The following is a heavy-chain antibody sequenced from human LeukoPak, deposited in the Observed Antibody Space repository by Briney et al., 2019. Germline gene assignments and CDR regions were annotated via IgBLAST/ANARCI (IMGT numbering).Heavy chain of an antibody. CDR3: ARVRGGSCSYFQH. J-gene: IGHJ1*01. Sequence: GSLRLSCAASGLTFSSYEMNWVRQPPGKGLEWIGSIYYSGSTYYNPSLKSRVTISVDTSKNQFSLKLSSVTAADTAVYYCARVRGGSCSYFQHWGQGTLVTVSS. V-gene: IGHV4-39*07. CDR2: IYYSGST. CDR1: GLTFSSYE. D-gene: IGHD2-15*01.